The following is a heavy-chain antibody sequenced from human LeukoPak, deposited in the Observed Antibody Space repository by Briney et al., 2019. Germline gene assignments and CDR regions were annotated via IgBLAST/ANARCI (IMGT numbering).Heavy chain of an antibody. V-gene: IGHV4-39*01. CDR3: ARLLDTNGLFDY. CDR1: GGSISSSLFY. J-gene: IGHJ4*02. Sequence: PSETLSLTCTVSGGSISSSLFYWAWIRQPPGKGLEWIGIVYYSGSTYCNPSLKSRVTISVDTSKNQFSLKLSSVTAADTAVYYCARLLDTNGLFDYWGQGTLVTVSS. D-gene: IGHD2-8*01. CDR2: VYYSGST.